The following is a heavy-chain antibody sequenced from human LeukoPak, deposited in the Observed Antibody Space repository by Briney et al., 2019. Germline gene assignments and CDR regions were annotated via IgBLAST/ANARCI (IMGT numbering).Heavy chain of an antibody. V-gene: IGHV4-4*07. CDR3: ARSPLLWFGELSTATDYMDV. D-gene: IGHD3-10*01. CDR1: GGSISSYY. Sequence: PSETLSLTCTVSGGSISSYYWSWIRQPAGKGLEWIGRIYTSGSTNYNPSLKSRVTMSVDTSKNQFSLKLSSVTAADTAVYYCARSPLLWFGELSTATDYMDVWGKGTTVTISS. CDR2: IYTSGST. J-gene: IGHJ6*03.